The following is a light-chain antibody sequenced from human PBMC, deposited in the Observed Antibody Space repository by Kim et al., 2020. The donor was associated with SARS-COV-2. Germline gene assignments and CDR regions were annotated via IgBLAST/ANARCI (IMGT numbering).Light chain of an antibody. CDR1: QDISNW. CDR3: QSANSVPPWA. V-gene: IGKV1-12*01. Sequence: DIKMIQSPSSVSASIGDRVTVTCRASQDISNWLAWYQQKPGRAPKLLIYAASSLHGGVPSRFSASGSGTYFTLTITGLQPEDFATYYCQSANSVPPWAFGQGTKGDIK. CDR2: AAS. J-gene: IGKJ1*01.